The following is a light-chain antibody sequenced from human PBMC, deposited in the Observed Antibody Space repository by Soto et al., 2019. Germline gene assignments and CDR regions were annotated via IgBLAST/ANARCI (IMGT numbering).Light chain of an antibody. Sequence: AIQMTQSPSSLSATVGDRVTITCRASQYIRNNLGWYQQKPGKAPELLIYAASTLQSGVPSRFSDSGSGTDFTLTISCLQSEDFATYYCQQYYSFPRTFGQGTKVDIK. CDR1: QYIRNN. CDR3: QQYYSFPRT. V-gene: IGKV1-6*01. J-gene: IGKJ1*01. CDR2: AAS.